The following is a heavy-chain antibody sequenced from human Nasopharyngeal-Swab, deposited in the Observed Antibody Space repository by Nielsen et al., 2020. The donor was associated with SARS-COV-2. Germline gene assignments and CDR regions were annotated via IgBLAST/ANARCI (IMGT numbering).Heavy chain of an antibody. CDR1: GYTSTSYA. Sequence: ASVKVSCKASGYTSTSYAMNWVRQAPGQGLEWMGWINTNTGNPTYAQGFTGRFVFSLDTSVSTAYLQISSLKAEDTAVYYCARGDSITIFGVVIEFSGMDVWGQGTTVTVSS. V-gene: IGHV7-4-1*02. J-gene: IGHJ6*02. CDR3: ARGDSITIFGVVIEFSGMDV. D-gene: IGHD3-3*01. CDR2: INTNTGNP.